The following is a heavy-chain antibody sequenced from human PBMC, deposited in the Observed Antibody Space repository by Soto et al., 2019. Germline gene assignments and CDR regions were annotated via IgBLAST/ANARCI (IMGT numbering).Heavy chain of an antibody. Sequence: SETLSLTCTVSGGSISSYYWSWIRQPPGKGLEWIGYIYYTGSTNYNPSLKSRVTISVDTSKNQFSLKLTSVTAADTAVYYCARFVPCRGGSCDDDTSYPFDLWGQGTMVTVSS. CDR1: GGSISSYY. J-gene: IGHJ3*01. CDR3: ARFVPCRGGSCDDDTSYPFDL. V-gene: IGHV4-59*12. CDR2: IYYTGST. D-gene: IGHD2-15*01.